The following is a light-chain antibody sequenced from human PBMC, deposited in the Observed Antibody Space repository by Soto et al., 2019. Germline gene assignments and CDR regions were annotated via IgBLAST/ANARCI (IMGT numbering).Light chain of an antibody. Sequence: EIVLTQSPATLSLSPRARATLSCRASQSVGNFLTWYQQKPGQAPRLLISDVSKRATGIPARFSGSGSGTDFTLTITRLEPEDFAVYFCQQYDSSPRTFGQGTKVEIK. J-gene: IGKJ1*01. CDR1: QSVGNF. CDR3: QQYDSSPRT. CDR2: DVS. V-gene: IGKV3-11*01.